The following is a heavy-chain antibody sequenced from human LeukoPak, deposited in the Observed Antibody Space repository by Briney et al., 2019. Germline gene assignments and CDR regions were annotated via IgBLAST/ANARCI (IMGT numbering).Heavy chain of an antibody. Sequence: GGSLRLSCAASGFTFSNTWMTWFRQAPGKGLEWVGRIKSKTDGGTTDYAAPVKGRFTVSRDDSTNMLYLQMNSLKTEDTAVYYCVTGKSAWGQGTLVTVSS. V-gene: IGHV3-15*01. J-gene: IGHJ5*02. CDR1: GFTFSNTW. CDR3: VTGKSA. CDR2: IKSKTDGGTT.